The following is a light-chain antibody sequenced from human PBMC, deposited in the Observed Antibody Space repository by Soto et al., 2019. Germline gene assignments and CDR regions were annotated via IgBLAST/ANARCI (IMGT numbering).Light chain of an antibody. CDR3: QHWT. J-gene: IGKJ1*01. CDR2: KAS. CDR1: QSISLW. Sequence: DIQMTQSPSTLSASVGDRITITCRASQSISLWLAWYQQKPGKVPKLLIYKASTLESGVPSGFSGSGSGTEFTLTISSLQPDDFATYYCQHWTFGQGTKVDIK. V-gene: IGKV1-5*03.